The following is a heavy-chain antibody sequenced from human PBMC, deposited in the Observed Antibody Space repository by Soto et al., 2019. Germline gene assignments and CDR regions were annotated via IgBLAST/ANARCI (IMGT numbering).Heavy chain of an antibody. CDR1: GDSISSGNYC. J-gene: IGHJ4*01. CDR2: IDYTGGA. V-gene: IGHV4-31*03. Sequence: QVHLKESGPGLVKPSQTLSLICTVSGDSISSGNYCWSWIRQHPVKGLERVGFIDYTGGAYYNPSLQSRLTMSIDTSNNQLSLRLDSVTAADTAVYYCAAALVAGVAADTGYFESWGLGTLVTVSS. D-gene: IGHD6-19*01. CDR3: AAALVAGVAADTGYFES.